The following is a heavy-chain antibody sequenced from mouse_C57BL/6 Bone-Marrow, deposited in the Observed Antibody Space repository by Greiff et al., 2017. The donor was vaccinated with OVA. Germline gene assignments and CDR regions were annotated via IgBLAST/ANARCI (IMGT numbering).Heavy chain of an antibody. CDR3: ARDSGYYSAWFAY. D-gene: IGHD2-3*01. CDR2: ISDGGSYT. Sequence: EVQVVESGGGLVKPGGSLKLSCAASGFTFSSYAMSWVRQTPEKRLEWVATISDGGSYTYYPDNVKGRFTISRDNAKNNLYLQMSHLKSEDTAMYYCARDSGYYSAWFAYWGQGTLVTVSA. CDR1: GFTFSSYA. V-gene: IGHV5-4*01. J-gene: IGHJ3*01.